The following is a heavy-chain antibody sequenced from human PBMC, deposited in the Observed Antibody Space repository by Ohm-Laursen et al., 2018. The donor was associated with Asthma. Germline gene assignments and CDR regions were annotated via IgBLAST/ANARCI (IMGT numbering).Heavy chain of an antibody. D-gene: IGHD6-13*01. J-gene: IGHJ6*02. V-gene: IGHV1-69*01. Sequence: SSVKVSCKASGGTFSSYAISWVRQAPGQGLEWMGGIIPIFGTANYAQKFQGRVTITADESTSTAYMELSSLRSEDTAVYYCARGRAAAAYRGPGYYYYGMDVWGQGTTVTVSS. CDR1: GGTFSSYA. CDR2: IIPIFGTA. CDR3: ARGRAAAAYRGPGYYYYGMDV.